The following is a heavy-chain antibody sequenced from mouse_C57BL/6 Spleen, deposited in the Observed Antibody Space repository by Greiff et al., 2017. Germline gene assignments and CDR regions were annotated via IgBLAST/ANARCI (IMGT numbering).Heavy chain of an antibody. J-gene: IGHJ1*03. CDR2: IYPGDGDT. V-gene: IGHV1-80*01. Sequence: VQLKQPGAELVMPGASVKLSCKASGYTFTSYWMNWVKQRPGKGLEWIGQIYPGDGDTTYNGKFKGKATLTADKSSSTAYMQLSSLTSEDSAVYFCARWGSDWYFKVWSTGTTVAVSS. CDR3: ARWGSDWYFKV. D-gene: IGHD1-1*01. CDR1: GYTFTSYW.